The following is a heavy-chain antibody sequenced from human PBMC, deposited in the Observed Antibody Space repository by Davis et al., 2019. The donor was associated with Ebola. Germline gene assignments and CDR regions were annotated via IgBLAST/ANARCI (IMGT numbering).Heavy chain of an antibody. CDR2: ISSSGSTI. D-gene: IGHD1-7*01. V-gene: IGHV3-11*04. CDR3: ARAHSIWNYDS. Sequence: GESLKISCAASGFTFSDYYMSWIRQAPGKGLEWVSYISSSGSTIYYADSVKGRFTISRDNAKNSLYLQMNSLRAEDTAVYYCARAHSIWNYDSWGQGTLVTVSS. J-gene: IGHJ5*01. CDR1: GFTFSDYY.